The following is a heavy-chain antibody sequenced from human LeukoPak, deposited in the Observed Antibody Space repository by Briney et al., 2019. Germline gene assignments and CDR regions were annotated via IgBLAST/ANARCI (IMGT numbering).Heavy chain of an antibody. D-gene: IGHD1-14*01. CDR3: ARSVKTTLYYFDY. Sequence: PGGSLRLSCAASGFTFSGSAMHWVRQASGKGLEWVGRIRSKANSYATAYAASVKGRFTISRDDSKNTAYLQVNSLKTEDTAVYYCARSVKTTLYYFDYWGQGTLVTVSS. V-gene: IGHV3-73*01. CDR1: GFTFSGSA. CDR2: IRSKANSYAT. J-gene: IGHJ4*02.